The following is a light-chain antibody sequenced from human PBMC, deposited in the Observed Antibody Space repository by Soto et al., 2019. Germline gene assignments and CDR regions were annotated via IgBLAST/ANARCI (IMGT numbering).Light chain of an antibody. CDR1: TSNIESHS. J-gene: IGLJ1*01. CDR3: ATWDDSRKVV. CDR2: TNN. Sequence: SALTQPPSASGTPGQRIIISCSGSTSNIESHSVNWFQQVPGTAPRLLIITNNQRPSGVPDRFSGSKSGASASLAISGLQSEDEATYYCATWDDSRKVVFGTGTKVTVL. V-gene: IGLV1-44*01.